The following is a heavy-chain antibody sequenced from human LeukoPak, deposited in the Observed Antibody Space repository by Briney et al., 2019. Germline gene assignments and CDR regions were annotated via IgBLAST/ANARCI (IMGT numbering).Heavy chain of an antibody. V-gene: IGHV4-39*07. J-gene: IGHJ2*01. CDR1: GGSINSSSYY. CDR2: IYYSGST. Sequence: SETLSLTCTVSGGSINSSSYYWGWIRQPPGKGLEWIGTIYYSGSTNYNPSLKSRVTISVDTSKNQFSLKLSSVTAADTAVYYCAMSLYSSSRQYFDLWGRGTLVTVSS. D-gene: IGHD6-6*01. CDR3: AMSLYSSSRQYFDL.